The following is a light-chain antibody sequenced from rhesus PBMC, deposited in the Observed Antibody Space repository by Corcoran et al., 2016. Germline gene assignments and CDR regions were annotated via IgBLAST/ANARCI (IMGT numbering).Light chain of an antibody. J-gene: IGKJ1*01. CDR1: QGISSG. CDR3: QQYNSRPWT. Sequence: DIQMTQSPSSLSASVGDTVTITCRASQGISSGLAWYQQRPRKAPKLLIYKASSLQSGVPSRFSGSGYGTDFTLTISRRQSEDFATYYCQQYNSRPWTFGQGTKVEIK. CDR2: KAS. V-gene: IGKV1-22*01.